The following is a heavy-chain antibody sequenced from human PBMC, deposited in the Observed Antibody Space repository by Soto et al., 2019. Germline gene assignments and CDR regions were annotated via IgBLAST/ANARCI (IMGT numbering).Heavy chain of an antibody. CDR3: ARNSDYDYVWGSYPGDDAFDI. CDR2: IYYSGST. Sequence: SETLSLTCTVSGGSISSGGYYWSWIRQHPGKGLEWIGYIYYSGSTYYNPSLKSRVTISVDTSKNQFSLKLSSVTAADTAVYYCARNSDYDYVWGSYPGDDAFDIWGQGTMVTVSS. V-gene: IGHV4-31*03. CDR1: GGSISSGGYY. J-gene: IGHJ3*02. D-gene: IGHD3-16*02.